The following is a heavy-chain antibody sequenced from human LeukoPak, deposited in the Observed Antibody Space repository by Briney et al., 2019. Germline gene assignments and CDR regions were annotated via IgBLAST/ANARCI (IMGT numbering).Heavy chain of an antibody. CDR3: ARGGGPYYYYYMDV. CDR2: IYTSGST. V-gene: IGHV4-61*02. CDR1: GGSISSGSYY. D-gene: IGHD3-16*01. Sequence: PSETLSLTCTVSGGSISSGSYYWSWIRQPAGKGLEWIGRIYTSGSTNYNPSLKSRVTISVDTSKNQFSLKLSSVTAADTAVYYCARGGGPYYYYYMDVWGKGTTVTVSS. J-gene: IGHJ6*03.